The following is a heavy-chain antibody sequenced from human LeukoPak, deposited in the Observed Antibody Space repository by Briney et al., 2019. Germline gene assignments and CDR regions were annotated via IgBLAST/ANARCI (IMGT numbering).Heavy chain of an antibody. CDR3: ARGTRPITMVRNMIWVSGEYCQH. J-gene: IGHJ1*01. CDR2: INHSVNT. D-gene: IGHD3-10*01. V-gene: IGHV4-34*01. Sequence: SETLSLTCAVYGGSFSGYYWSWIPQPPGKGLEWIGEINHSVNTTYNPSLKSRVTISVDTSKNQFSLKLSSVTAADTAVYYCARGTRPITMVRNMIWVSGEYCQHWGQGTLVTVSS. CDR1: GGSFSGYY.